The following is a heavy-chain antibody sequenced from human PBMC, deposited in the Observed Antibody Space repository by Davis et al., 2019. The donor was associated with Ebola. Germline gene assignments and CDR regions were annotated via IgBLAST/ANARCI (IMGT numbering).Heavy chain of an antibody. CDR1: GFTFSSYG. Sequence: GGPLRLSCAASGFTFSSYGMHWVRQAPGKGLEWVAVIWYDGSNKYYADSVKGRFTISRDNSKNTLYLQMNSLRADDTAVYYCAKQRGVGAIDYDYWGRGTVVTVSS. V-gene: IGHV3-33*06. D-gene: IGHD1-26*01. CDR3: AKQRGVGAIDYDY. J-gene: IGHJ4*02. CDR2: IWYDGSNK.